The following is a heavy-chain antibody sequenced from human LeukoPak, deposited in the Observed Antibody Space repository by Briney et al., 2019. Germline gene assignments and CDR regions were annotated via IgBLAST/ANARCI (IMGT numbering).Heavy chain of an antibody. D-gene: IGHD5-18*01. CDR3: ARDPLRGYSYGLFDY. J-gene: IGHJ4*02. CDR2: ITPNSGGT. Sequence: ASVKVSCKASGYTFTAYYMHWVRLAPGQGLEWMGWITPNSGGTKYAQRFQGRVTMTRDTSISTAYMELSGLRSDDTAVYYCARDPLRGYSYGLFDYWGQGTLVTVSS. CDR1: GYTFTAYY. V-gene: IGHV1-2*02.